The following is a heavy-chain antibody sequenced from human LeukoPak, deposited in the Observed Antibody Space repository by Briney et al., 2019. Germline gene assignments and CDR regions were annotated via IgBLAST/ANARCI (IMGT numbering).Heavy chain of an antibody. CDR3: ARSTSPAHAFDN. J-gene: IGHJ3*02. D-gene: IGHD2-2*01. CDR1: GGSFSGYY. CDR2: INHSGST. Sequence: SETLSLTCAVYGGSFSGYYWSWIRQPPGKGLEWIGEINHSGSTNYNPSLKSRVTISVDTSKNQFSLKLSSVTAADTAVYYCARSTSPAHAFDNWGQGTMVTVSS. V-gene: IGHV4-34*01.